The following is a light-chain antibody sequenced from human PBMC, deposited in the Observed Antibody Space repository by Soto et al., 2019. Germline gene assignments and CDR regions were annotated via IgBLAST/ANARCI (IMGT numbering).Light chain of an antibody. Sequence: AIRMTQSPSSLSASTGDRVTITCRARQGISSYLAWDQQKPGKAPKLLIYAASTLQSGVPSRYSGSGSGTDFTLTISCLQAEDFASYYCQQYYSYPALTFRGGTKVEIK. J-gene: IGKJ4*01. CDR1: QGISSY. CDR2: AAS. V-gene: IGKV1-8*01. CDR3: QQYYSYPALT.